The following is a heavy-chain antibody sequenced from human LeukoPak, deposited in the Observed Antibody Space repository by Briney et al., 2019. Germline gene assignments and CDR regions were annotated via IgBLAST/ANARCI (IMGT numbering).Heavy chain of an antibody. D-gene: IGHD2-2*02. Sequence: GGSLRLSCAASGFTFNTYAMNWVRQAPGKGLEWVSSISGSGGNTYYTDSVQGRFAISRDNSKHTLFLQMNNLRAEDTAVYYCAKGACSSTSCYTRSFDYWGQGTLVTVSS. CDR1: GFTFNTYA. V-gene: IGHV3-23*01. J-gene: IGHJ4*02. CDR3: AKGACSSTSCYTRSFDY. CDR2: ISGSGGNT.